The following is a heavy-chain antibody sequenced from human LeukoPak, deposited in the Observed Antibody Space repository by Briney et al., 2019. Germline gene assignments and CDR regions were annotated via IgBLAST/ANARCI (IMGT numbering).Heavy chain of an antibody. CDR2: FYTSGTA. V-gene: IGHV4-4*07. Sequence: SETLSLTCTVSGGSISSYNWSWIRQSAGKGLEWIGRFYTSGTANFNPYFNSRVTMSVDTSKSQFSLKLRSVTAADTAVYYCARERQAAGSYWFDPWGQGTLVTVSS. D-gene: IGHD6-13*01. CDR1: GGSISSYN. J-gene: IGHJ5*02. CDR3: ARERQAAGSYWFDP.